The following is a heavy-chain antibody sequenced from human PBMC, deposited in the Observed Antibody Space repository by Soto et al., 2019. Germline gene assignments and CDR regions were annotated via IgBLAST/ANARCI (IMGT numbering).Heavy chain of an antibody. CDR3: ARWGNEKILDT. CDR2: IWYDGSNK. CDR1: GFTFSSHG. V-gene: IGHV3-33*01. J-gene: IGHJ5*02. Sequence: QVQLVESGGGVVQPGRSLRLSCAASGFTFSSHGMHWVRQAPGKGLEWVAVIWYDGSNKYYADSVKGRFTISRDNSKNTLYLQMNSLRAEDTALYRCARWGNEKILDTRGQGTLVTVSS. D-gene: IGHD1-26*01.